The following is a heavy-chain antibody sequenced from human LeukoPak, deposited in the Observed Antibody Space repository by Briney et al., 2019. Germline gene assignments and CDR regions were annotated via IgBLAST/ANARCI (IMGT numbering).Heavy chain of an antibody. Sequence: PGGSLRLSCAASGFTFSSYVMHWVRQAPGKGREWVAVIWYDGFNKYYADSVKGRFTISRDNSKNTLYLQTNSLRAEDTAVYYCARDLGNWGWNDFWGQGTLVTVSS. CDR2: IWYDGFNK. V-gene: IGHV3-33*01. J-gene: IGHJ4*02. CDR3: ARDLGNWGWNDF. CDR1: GFTFSSYV. D-gene: IGHD7-27*01.